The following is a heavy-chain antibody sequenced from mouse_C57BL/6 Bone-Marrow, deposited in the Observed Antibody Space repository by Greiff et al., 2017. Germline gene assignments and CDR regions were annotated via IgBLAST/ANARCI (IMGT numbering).Heavy chain of an antibody. V-gene: IGHV2-2*01. CDR3: ARIYYGCGDAMDY. CDR1: GFSLTSYG. D-gene: IGHD2-2*01. Sequence: VQLQQSGPGLVQPSQSLSITCTASGFSLTSYGVHWVRQSPGKGLEWLGVIWSGGSTDYNAAFISSLSISKDNSKSQVFFKMNSLQADDTAIYYCARIYYGCGDAMDYWGQGTSVTVSS. J-gene: IGHJ4*01. CDR2: IWSGGST.